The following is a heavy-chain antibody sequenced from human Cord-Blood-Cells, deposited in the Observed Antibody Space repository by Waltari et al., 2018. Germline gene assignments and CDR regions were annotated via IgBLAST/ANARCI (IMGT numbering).Heavy chain of an antibody. CDR1: GYTFTGHY. J-gene: IGHJ5*02. V-gene: IGHV1-2*04. D-gene: IGHD2-2*01. Sequence: QVQLVQSGAEVKKPGASVKVSCTASGYTFTGHYMHWVRQAPGQGLEWMGWINPNSGGTNYAQKFQGWVTMTRDTSISTAYMELSRLRSDDTAVYYCARAPIVVVPAAINWFDPWGQGTLVTVSS. CDR2: INPNSGGT. CDR3: ARAPIVVVPAAINWFDP.